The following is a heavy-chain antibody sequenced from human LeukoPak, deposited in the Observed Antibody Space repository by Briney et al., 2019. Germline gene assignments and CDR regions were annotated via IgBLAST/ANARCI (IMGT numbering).Heavy chain of an antibody. D-gene: IGHD1-26*01. V-gene: IGHV3-7*01. J-gene: IGHJ4*02. CDR1: GFTFSSYW. CDR2: IKQDGSEK. Sequence: PGGSLRLSCAASGFTFSSYWMSWVRQAPGKGLEWVANIKQDGSEKYYVDSVKGRFTISRDNAKNSLYVQMNSLRAEDTAVYYCARETNSGSYYFDYWGQGTLVTVSS. CDR3: ARETNSGSYYFDY.